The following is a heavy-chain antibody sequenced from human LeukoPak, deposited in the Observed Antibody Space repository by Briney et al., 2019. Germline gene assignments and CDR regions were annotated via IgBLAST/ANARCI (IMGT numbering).Heavy chain of an antibody. Sequence: ASVKVSCKASGYTFTGYYMHWVRQAPGQGLEWMGWINRNSGGTNYAQKFQGRVTMTRDTSISTAYMELSRLRSDDTAVYYCARDKAPSGWHKRWWFDPWGQGTLVTVSS. V-gene: IGHV1-2*02. CDR2: INRNSGGT. J-gene: IGHJ5*02. D-gene: IGHD6-19*01. CDR3: ARDKAPSGWHKRWWFDP. CDR1: GYTFTGYY.